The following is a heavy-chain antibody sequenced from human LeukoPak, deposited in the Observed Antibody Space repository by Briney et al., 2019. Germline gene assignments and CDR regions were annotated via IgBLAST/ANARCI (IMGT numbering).Heavy chain of an antibody. CDR2: ISNNGGYT. V-gene: IGHV3-23*01. Sequence: GRSLRLSCVASGFTFSRYIMYWVRQAPGKGLEWVSAISNNGGYTYYADSVQGRFTISRDNSKSTLCLQMNSLRAEDTAVYYCAKQLGYCSDGSCYFPYWGQGTLVTVSS. J-gene: IGHJ4*02. CDR3: AKQLGYCSDGSCYFPY. D-gene: IGHD2-15*01. CDR1: GFTFSRYI.